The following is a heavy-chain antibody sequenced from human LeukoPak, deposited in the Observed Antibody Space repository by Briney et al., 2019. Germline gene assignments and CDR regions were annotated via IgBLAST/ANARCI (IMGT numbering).Heavy chain of an antibody. Sequence: ASVKVSCKASGYTLTGYYMHWVRQAPGQGLEWMGWINPNSGGTNYAQKFQGRVTMTRDTSISTAYMELSRLGSDDTAVYYCAKGGRVATWWAVDYWGQGTLVTVSS. CDR2: INPNSGGT. J-gene: IGHJ4*02. CDR3: AKGGRVATWWAVDY. CDR1: GYTLTGYY. V-gene: IGHV1-2*02. D-gene: IGHD5-12*01.